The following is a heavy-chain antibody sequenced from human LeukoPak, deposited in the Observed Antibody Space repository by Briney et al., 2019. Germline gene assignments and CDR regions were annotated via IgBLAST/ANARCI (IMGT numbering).Heavy chain of an antibody. CDR2: INPNSGGT. CDR3: ARSEYSSPYYWFDP. V-gene: IGHV1-2*02. CDR1: VYTFTGYY. J-gene: IGHJ5*02. Sequence: ASVKVSCKASVYTFTGYYMHWVRQAPGQGLEWMGWINPNSGGTNYAQKFQGRVTMTRDTSISTAYMELSRLRSDDTAVYYCARSEYSSPYYWFDPWGQGTLVTVTS. D-gene: IGHD6-6*01.